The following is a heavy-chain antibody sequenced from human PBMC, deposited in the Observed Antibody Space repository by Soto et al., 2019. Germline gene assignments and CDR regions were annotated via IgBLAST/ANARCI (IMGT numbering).Heavy chain of an antibody. J-gene: IGHJ4*02. CDR1: XFXXXXYA. V-gene: IGHV3-23*01. CDR2: INIVGGNT. Sequence: AXXXFXXXXYAMXWXXQXPGKALEWVSSINIVGGNTNYADSVRGRFTMSRXXXKXXXXLQMNSLRAEDTAIYYCTKNYYFDSWGQGTLITXXS. CDR3: TKNYYFDS.